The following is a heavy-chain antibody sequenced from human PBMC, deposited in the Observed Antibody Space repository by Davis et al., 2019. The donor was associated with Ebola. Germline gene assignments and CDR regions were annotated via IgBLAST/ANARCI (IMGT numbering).Heavy chain of an antibody. Sequence: MPSETLSLTCTVSGGSISSYYWSWIRQPPGKGLEWIGYFYYSGSTNYNPSLKSRVTISVDTSKDQFSLKLSSVTAADTAVYYCAARSSWSLDPDYWGQGTLVTVSS. J-gene: IGHJ4*02. CDR1: GGSISSYY. CDR3: AARSSWSLDPDY. V-gene: IGHV4-59*08. CDR2: FYYSGST. D-gene: IGHD6-13*01.